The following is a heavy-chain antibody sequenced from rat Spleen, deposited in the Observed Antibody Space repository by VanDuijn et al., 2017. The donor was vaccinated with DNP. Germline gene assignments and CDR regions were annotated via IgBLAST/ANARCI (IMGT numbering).Heavy chain of an antibody. V-gene: IGHV3-1*01. J-gene: IGHJ1*01. Sequence: EVRLQESGPGLVKPSQSLSLTCSVTGYSITSNYWAWIRKFPGNKMEWMGYINYSGNTAYNPSLRSRISITRDTSKNQFFLQLNSVTTEDTATYYCARGLNYGGYIYSWYFDFWGPGTMVTVSS. CDR2: INYSGNT. CDR3: ARGLNYGGYIYSWYFDF. CDR1: GYSITSNY. D-gene: IGHD1-11*01.